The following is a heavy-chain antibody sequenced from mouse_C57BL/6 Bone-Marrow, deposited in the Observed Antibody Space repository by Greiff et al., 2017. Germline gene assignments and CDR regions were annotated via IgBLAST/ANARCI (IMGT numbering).Heavy chain of an antibody. CDR2: INPGSGGT. J-gene: IGHJ1*03. Sequence: QVQLKESGAELVRPGTSVKVSCKASGYAFTNYLIEWVKQRPGQGLEWIGVINPGSGGTNYNEKFKGKATLTADKSSSTAYMQLSSLTSEDSAVYFCARSYYDYDYWYFDVWGTGTTVTVSS. CDR3: ARSYYDYDYWYFDV. CDR1: GYAFTNYL. D-gene: IGHD2-4*01. V-gene: IGHV1-54*01.